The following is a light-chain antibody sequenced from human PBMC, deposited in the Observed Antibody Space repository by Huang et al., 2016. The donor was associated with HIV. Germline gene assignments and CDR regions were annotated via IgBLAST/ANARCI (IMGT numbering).Light chain of an antibody. CDR2: GAS. Sequence: DIQMPQSPSSLSASVGDRVIISCRAGQSINKYLNWYQQMPGKAPKLLIYGASTLQRGVSSRFSGSVSGTDFTLTIGSLQPEDAATYYCQQSYKAPRTFGQGTLLEI. J-gene: IGKJ2*01. CDR1: QSINKY. V-gene: IGKV1-39*01. CDR3: QQSYKAPRT.